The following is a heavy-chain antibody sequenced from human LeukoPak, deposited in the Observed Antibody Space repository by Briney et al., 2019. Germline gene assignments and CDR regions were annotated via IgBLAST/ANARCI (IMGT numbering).Heavy chain of an antibody. CDR2: IYYSGST. V-gene: IGHV4-31*03. Sequence: SQTLSLTCTVSGGSISSGGYYWSWIRQHPGKGLEWIWYIYYSGSTYYNPSLKSRVTISVDTSKNQFSLKLSSVTAADTAVYYCARDRVPAALHFDYWGQGTLVTVSS. CDR3: ARDRVPAALHFDY. J-gene: IGHJ4*02. CDR1: GGSISSGGYY. D-gene: IGHD2-2*01.